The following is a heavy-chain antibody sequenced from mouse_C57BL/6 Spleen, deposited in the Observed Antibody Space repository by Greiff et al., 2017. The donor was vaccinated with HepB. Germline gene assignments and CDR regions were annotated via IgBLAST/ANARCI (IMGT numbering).Heavy chain of an antibody. CDR2: IYPGSGSI. CDR3: AGRDYLDY. CDR1: GYTFTSYW. Sequence: VQLQQSGAELVKPGASVKMSCKASGYTFTSYWITWVKQRPGHGLEWIGDIYPGSGSINYNEKFKSKATLTVDTSSSTAYRQHSSLTSEDSAVRYCAGRDYLDYWVQGTTVTVSA. V-gene: IGHV1-55*01. J-gene: IGHJ2*01.